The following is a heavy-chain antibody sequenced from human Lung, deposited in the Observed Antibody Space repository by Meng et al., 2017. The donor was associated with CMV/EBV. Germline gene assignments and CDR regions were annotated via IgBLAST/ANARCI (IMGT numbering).Heavy chain of an antibody. D-gene: IGHD2-8*01. CDR3: ARGNGRRFDY. CDR2: INIHTGTP. V-gene: IGHV7-4-1*01. Sequence: QGQLVQDGSELKKLTDSVKVSCHAARYTFTSSSIKWPRHAPGQRLEWMGWINIHTGTPTYAQGFIGRFVFSLDTSVSTAYLQIDSLKADDTAGYYCARGNGRRFDYWGQGTLVTVSS. CDR1: RYTFTSSS. J-gene: IGHJ4*02.